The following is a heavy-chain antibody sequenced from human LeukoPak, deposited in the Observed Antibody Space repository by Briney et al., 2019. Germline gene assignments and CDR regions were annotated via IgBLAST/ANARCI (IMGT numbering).Heavy chain of an antibody. Sequence: PGGSLRLSCAASGFTVSSNYMSWVRQAPGKRLEWVSVIYSGGSTYYADSVKGRFTISRDNSKNTLYLQMNSLRAEDTAVYYCAKSFGYSRSWFDNWGQGTLVTVSS. CDR2: IYSGGST. D-gene: IGHD6-13*01. V-gene: IGHV3-53*01. CDR3: AKSFGYSRSWFDN. J-gene: IGHJ4*02. CDR1: GFTVSSNY.